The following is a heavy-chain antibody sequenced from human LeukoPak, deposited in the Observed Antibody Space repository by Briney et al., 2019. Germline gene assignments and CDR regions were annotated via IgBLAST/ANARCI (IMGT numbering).Heavy chain of an antibody. V-gene: IGHV3-11*01. CDR2: ISSSGSTI. D-gene: IGHD3-10*01. CDR1: GFTFSDYY. J-gene: IGHJ4*02. CDR3: ARDPSLGSGSYYFDY. Sequence: PGGSLRLSCAASGFTFSDYYMSWIRQAAGEGREGVSYISSSGSTIYYADSVKGRFTICRDNAKTSLYLQMNSLSAEDTAVYYCARDPSLGSGSYYFDYWGQGTLVTVSS.